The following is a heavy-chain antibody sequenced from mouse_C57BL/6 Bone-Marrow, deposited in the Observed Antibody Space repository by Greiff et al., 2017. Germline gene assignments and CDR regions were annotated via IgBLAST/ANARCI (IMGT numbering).Heavy chain of an antibody. J-gene: IGHJ1*03. Sequence: EVQLQQSGAELVRPGASVKLSCTASGFNIKDAYMHWVKQRPEQGLEWIGWIDPENGDTEYASKFQGKATITADTSSNTAYLQLSSLTSEDTAVYYCTTPTVVSHGWYFDVWGTGTTVTVSS. CDR2: IDPENGDT. D-gene: IGHD1-1*01. V-gene: IGHV14-4*01. CDR1: GFNIKDAY. CDR3: TTPTVVSHGWYFDV.